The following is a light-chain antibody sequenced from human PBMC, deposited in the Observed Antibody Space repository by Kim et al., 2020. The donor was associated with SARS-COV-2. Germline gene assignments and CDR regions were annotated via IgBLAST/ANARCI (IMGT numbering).Light chain of an antibody. J-gene: IGKJ4*01. Sequence: DIQMTQSPSSLSASVGDRVTITCQANQDISNFLNWYQQRPGRAPKLLIYDASTLETGVPSRFSGSGSGTDFTFTISSLQPEDIATYYCQQYDMLPPTFGGGTKVEI. CDR1: QDISNF. V-gene: IGKV1-33*01. CDR3: QQYDMLPPT. CDR2: DAS.